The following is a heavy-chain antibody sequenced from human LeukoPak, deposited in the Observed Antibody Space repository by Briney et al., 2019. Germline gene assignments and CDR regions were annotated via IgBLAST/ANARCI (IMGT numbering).Heavy chain of an antibody. CDR1: GGSISSYY. J-gene: IGHJ4*02. D-gene: IGHD5-18*01. V-gene: IGHV4-59*01. Sequence: SETLSLTCTVSGGSISSYYWSWIRQPPGKGLEWIGYIYYSGSTNYNPSLKSRVTISVDTSKNQFSLKLSSVTAADTAVYYCARSGYSYGWFILDYWGQGTLVTVSS. CDR2: IYYSGST. CDR3: ARSGYSYGWFILDY.